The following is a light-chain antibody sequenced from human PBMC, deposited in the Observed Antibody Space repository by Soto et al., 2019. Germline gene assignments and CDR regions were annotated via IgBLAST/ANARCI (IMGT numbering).Light chain of an antibody. CDR1: QGVNNY. V-gene: IGKV1-27*01. CDR3: QKFNSAPFT. J-gene: IGKJ3*01. CDR2: SAS. Sequence: DIQMTQSPSSLSASVGDRVTITCRASQGVNNYLAWYQQKPGKVPQLLIYSASTLHPVVPSRFSGSGSGTAFTLTSSSLQPEDVATYYCQKFNSAPFTFGPGTKVDIK.